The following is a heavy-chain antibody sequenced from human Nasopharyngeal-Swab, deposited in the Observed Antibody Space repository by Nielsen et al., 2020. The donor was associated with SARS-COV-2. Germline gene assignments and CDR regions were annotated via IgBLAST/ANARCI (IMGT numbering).Heavy chain of an antibody. J-gene: IGHJ3*02. CDR1: GFSFSVSS. V-gene: IGHV3-73*01. D-gene: IGHD1-26*01. Sequence: GESLKISCAASGFSFSVSSLNWVRQASGKGLEWVGRIRSKVNSYATTYGVSVKGRFTISRDDSKNTAYLQMNSLKTEDTAVYYCARVNPISGSYYDAIDIWGQWTMVTVSS. CDR3: ARVNPISGSYYDAIDI. CDR2: IRSKVNSYAT.